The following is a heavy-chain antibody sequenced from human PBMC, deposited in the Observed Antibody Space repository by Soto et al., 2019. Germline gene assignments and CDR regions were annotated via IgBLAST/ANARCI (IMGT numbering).Heavy chain of an antibody. CDR3: ERGPLYSSRWYKFSHYSSGLEV. CDR1: VFTFVIYW. J-gene: IGHJ6*01. D-gene: IGHD6-13*01. V-gene: IGHV3-74*01. CDR2: INSDGSST. Sequence: SLRLXCASSVFTFVIYWMHFFLQAPVKGLVWVSLINSDGSSTSYADSVKGRFTISRDNAKNTLYLQMNSLRAEDTAVYYCERGPLYSSRWYKFSHYSSGLEVWGQGTTVKVSS.